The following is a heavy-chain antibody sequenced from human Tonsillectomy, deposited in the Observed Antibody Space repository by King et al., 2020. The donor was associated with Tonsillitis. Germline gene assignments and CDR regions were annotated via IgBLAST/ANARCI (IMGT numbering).Heavy chain of an antibody. CDR3: ARTPKYYDSSGPV. V-gene: IGHV4-31*03. Sequence: VQLQESGPGLVKPSQTLSLTCTVSGDSFSSGGYYWSWIRQPPGKGLEWIGYIYYSGSTYYNPSLKSRVTISVDTSKNQFSLKLSSVTAADTAVYYCARTPKYYDSSGPVWGQGTTVNVSS. CDR1: GDSFSSGGYY. CDR2: IYYSGST. D-gene: IGHD3-22*01. J-gene: IGHJ6*02.